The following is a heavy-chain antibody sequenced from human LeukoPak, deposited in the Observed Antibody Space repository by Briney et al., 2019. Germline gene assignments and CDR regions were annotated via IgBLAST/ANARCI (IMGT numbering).Heavy chain of an antibody. J-gene: IGHJ6*03. D-gene: IGHD3-10*01. CDR3: ARKYYYGSGSFHYMDV. Sequence: APVKVSCKASGYTFTSYGISWVRQAPGQGLEWMGWISAYNGNTNYAQKLQGRVTMTTDTSTSTAYMELRSLRSDDTAVYYCARKYYYGSGSFHYMDVWGKGTTATVSS. CDR1: GYTFTSYG. V-gene: IGHV1-18*01. CDR2: ISAYNGNT.